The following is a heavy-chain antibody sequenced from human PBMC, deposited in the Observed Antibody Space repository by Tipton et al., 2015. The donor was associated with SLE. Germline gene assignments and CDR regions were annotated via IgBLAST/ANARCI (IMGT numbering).Heavy chain of an antibody. Sequence: TLSLTCTVSGGSISSGSYYWSWIRQPPGKGLEWIGYSYYSGSTNCNPSLQSRVTISIDTSKNQLSLMLNSVTSADTALYYCARGDSAYDLPDYWGQGTLVTVSS. CDR2: SYYSGST. D-gene: IGHD5-12*01. V-gene: IGHV4-61*01. J-gene: IGHJ4*02. CDR1: GGSISSGSYY. CDR3: ARGDSAYDLPDY.